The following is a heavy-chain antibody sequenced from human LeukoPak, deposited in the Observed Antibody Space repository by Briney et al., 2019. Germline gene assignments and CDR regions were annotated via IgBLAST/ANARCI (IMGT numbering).Heavy chain of an antibody. D-gene: IGHD6-13*01. CDR3: ATTPFPASGIRRGYFDL. CDR1: GFTFSSYA. J-gene: IGHJ2*01. CDR2: ISYDGSNK. V-gene: IGHV3-30-3*01. Sequence: GGSLRLSCAASGFTFSSYAMHWVRQAPGKGLEWVAVISYDGSNKYYADSVKGRFTISRDNSKNTLYLQMNSLRAEDTAVYYCATTPFPASGIRRGYFDLWGRGTLVTVSS.